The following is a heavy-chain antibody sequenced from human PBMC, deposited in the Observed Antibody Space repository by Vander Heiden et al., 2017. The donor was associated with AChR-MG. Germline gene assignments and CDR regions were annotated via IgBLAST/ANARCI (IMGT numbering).Heavy chain of an antibody. J-gene: IGHJ6*02. CDR2: IIPIFGTA. CDR3: ARGGQLVYYYYGMDV. Sequence: EVKKPRSSVKVSCKASGGTFSSYAISWVRQAPGQGLEWMGGIIPIFGTANYAQKFQGRVTITADESTSTAYMELSSLRSEDTAVYYCARGGQLVYYYYGMDVWGQGTTVTVSS. V-gene: IGHV1-69*01. D-gene: IGHD6-6*01. CDR1: GGTFSSYA.